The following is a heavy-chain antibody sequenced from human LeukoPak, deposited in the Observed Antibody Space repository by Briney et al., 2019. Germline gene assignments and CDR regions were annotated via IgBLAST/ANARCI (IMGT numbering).Heavy chain of an antibody. CDR2: ISAHNDNT. J-gene: IGHJ5*02. D-gene: IGHD1-26*01. V-gene: IGHV1-18*01. CDR1: GYTFNKYG. Sequence: ASVKVSCKASGYTFNKYGVSWVRQAPGQGLEWMGWISAHNDNTKYAQKFQDRVTMTTDTSTSTAYMELRSLRSDDTAVYYCAKERMWELLPSGGFDPWGQGTLVTVSS. CDR3: AKERMWELLPSGGFDP.